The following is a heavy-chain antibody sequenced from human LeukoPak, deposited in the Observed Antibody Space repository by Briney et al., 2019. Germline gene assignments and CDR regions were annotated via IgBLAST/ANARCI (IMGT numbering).Heavy chain of an antibody. J-gene: IGHJ6*02. Sequence: SETLSLTCTVSGGSISSGSYYWSWIRQPAGKGLEWIGRIYTSGSTNYNPSLKSRVTISVDTSKNQFSLKLSSVTAADTAVYYCARVVVAATQPYYYHGMDVWGQGTTVTVSS. CDR1: GGSISSGSYY. D-gene: IGHD2-15*01. CDR3: ARVVVAATQPYYYHGMDV. CDR2: IYTSGST. V-gene: IGHV4-61*02.